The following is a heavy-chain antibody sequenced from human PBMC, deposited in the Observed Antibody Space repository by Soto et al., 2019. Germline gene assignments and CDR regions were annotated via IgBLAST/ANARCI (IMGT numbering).Heavy chain of an antibody. V-gene: IGHV4-59*08. CDR3: ARTYYYDSSGYYPPKYYFDY. J-gene: IGHJ4*02. Sequence: PSETLSLTCTFSGGSISTYYWSWIRQPPGKGLEWIGYTYYSGNTNYNPSLKSRVTLSVDTSKNQFSLKLSSVTAADTAAYYCARTYYYDSSGYYPPKYYFDYWGQGILVTVSS. CDR1: GGSISTYY. D-gene: IGHD3-22*01. CDR2: TYYSGNT.